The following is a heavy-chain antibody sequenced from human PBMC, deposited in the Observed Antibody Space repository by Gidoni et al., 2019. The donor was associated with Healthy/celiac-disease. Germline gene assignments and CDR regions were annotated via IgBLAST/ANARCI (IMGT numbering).Heavy chain of an antibody. CDR1: GFTFSSYG. J-gene: IGHJ4*02. CDR3: AREIGPFGVVITYGY. D-gene: IGHD3-3*01. CDR2: IWYDGSNK. Sequence: QVQLVESGGGVVQPGRSLRLSCAASGFTFSSYGMHWVRQAPGKGLEWVAVIWYDGSNKYYADSVKGRFTISRDNSKNTLYLQMNSLRAEDTAVYYCAREIGPFGVVITYGYWGQGTLVTVSS. V-gene: IGHV3-33*01.